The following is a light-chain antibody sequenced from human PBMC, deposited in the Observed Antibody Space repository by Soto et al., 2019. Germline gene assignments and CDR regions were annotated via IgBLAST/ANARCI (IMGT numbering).Light chain of an antibody. J-gene: IGKJ2*01. V-gene: IGKV3-11*01. Sequence: EIVLTQSPATLSLSPGERATLSCRASQGVSSSFAWYQQKPGQAPRLLIYDASNRATGIPARFSGSGSGTDFTLTISSLEPEDIAVHYCQHRSNWPRYTFGQGTKLEIK. CDR1: QGVSSS. CDR2: DAS. CDR3: QHRSNWPRYT.